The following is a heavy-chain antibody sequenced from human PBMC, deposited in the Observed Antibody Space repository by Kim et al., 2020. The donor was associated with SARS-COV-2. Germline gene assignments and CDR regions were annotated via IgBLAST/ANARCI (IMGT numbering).Heavy chain of an antibody. CDR1: GYTLTELS. Sequence: ASVKVSCKVSGYTLTELSMHWVRQAPGKGLDWMGGFDPEDGETIYAQKFQGRVTMTEDTSTDTAYMELSSLRSEDTAVYYCATGVGMGVPSWFDPWGQGTLVTVSS. CDR3: ATGVGMGVPSWFDP. J-gene: IGHJ5*02. CDR2: FDPEDGET. V-gene: IGHV1-24*01. D-gene: IGHD1-26*01.